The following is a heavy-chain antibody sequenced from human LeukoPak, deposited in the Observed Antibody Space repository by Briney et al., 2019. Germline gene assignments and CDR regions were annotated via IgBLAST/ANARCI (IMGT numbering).Heavy chain of an antibody. V-gene: IGHV4-59*08. CDR1: GGSISPYY. CDR3: ARHAALNTKRGWNNHNWFDP. D-gene: IGHD1/OR15-1a*01. CDR2: IHYSGST. Sequence: KPSETLSLTCTVSGGSISPYYWTWIRQPPGKGLEWIGYIHYSGSTNYNPSLKSRVTISLDTSKNQFSLKLSSVTAADTAVYYCARHAALNTKRGWNNHNWFDPWGQGTLVTVSS. J-gene: IGHJ5*02.